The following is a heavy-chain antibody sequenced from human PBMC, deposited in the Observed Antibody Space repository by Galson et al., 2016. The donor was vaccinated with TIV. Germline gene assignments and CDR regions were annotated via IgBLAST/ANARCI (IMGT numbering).Heavy chain of an antibody. CDR3: ARVPPAGHHWYFYL. D-gene: IGHD2-15*01. Sequence: QSGAEVKKPGESLIISCKASGYMFSAHWFGWVRQMPGKGPEWIGIMNPGDSETRYSPSSEGQVTISADNSISTAYLQWHSLKASDTAVYYCARVPPAGHHWYFYLWGQGTPVTVSS. V-gene: IGHV5-51*03. CDR1: GYMFSAHW. CDR2: MNPGDSET. J-gene: IGHJ2*01.